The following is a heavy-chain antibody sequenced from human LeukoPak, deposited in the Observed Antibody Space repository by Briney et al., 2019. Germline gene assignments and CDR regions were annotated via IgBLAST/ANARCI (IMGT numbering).Heavy chain of an antibody. V-gene: IGHV7-4-1*02. CDR3: ARDREGYLA. CDR1: GYSFTNYA. Sequence: ASVKVSCKASGYSFTNYAMNWVRQAPGQGLERMGWIETNTGTPTYAQGFTGRFVFSLDTSVSTAYLQISGLKADDTAVYYCARDREGYLAWGQGTLVTVSS. J-gene: IGHJ5*02. CDR2: IETNTGTP. D-gene: IGHD1-1*01.